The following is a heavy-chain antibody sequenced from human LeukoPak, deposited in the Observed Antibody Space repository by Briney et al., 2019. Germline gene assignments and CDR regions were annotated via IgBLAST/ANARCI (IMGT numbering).Heavy chain of an antibody. Sequence: ASVKVSCKASGYTFTSYDINWVRQATGQGLGWMGWMNPNSGNTGYAQKFQGRVTMTRNTSISTAYMELSSLRSEDTAVYYCARSRNYYDSSGFLTLDAFDIWGQGTMVTVSS. CDR1: GYTFTSYD. CDR2: MNPNSGNT. V-gene: IGHV1-8*01. J-gene: IGHJ3*02. D-gene: IGHD3-22*01. CDR3: ARSRNYYDSSGFLTLDAFDI.